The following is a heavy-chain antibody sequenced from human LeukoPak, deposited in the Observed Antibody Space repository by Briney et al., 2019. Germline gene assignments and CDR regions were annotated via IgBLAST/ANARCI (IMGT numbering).Heavy chain of an antibody. CDR1: GFTFSSYW. CDR3: ARALDHYYGSVFDP. Sequence: GGSLRLSCAASGFTFSSYWMSWVRQAPGKGLEWVANIKQDGSEKYYVDSVKGRFTISRDNAKNSLYLQMNSLRAEDTAVYYCARALDHYYGSVFDPWGQGTLVTVSS. V-gene: IGHV3-7*03. CDR2: IKQDGSEK. D-gene: IGHD3-10*01. J-gene: IGHJ5*02.